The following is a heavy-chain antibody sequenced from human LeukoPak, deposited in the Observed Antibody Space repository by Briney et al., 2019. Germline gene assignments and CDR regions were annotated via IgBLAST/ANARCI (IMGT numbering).Heavy chain of an antibody. CDR3: ARGVVGYDYVWGSYRQYYFDY. J-gene: IGHJ4*02. Sequence: PSETLSLTCTVSGGSISGSSYYWSWIRQPPGKGLEWIGYIYYSGSTNYNPSLKSRVTISVDTSKNQFSLKLSSVTAADTAVYYCARGVVGYDYVWGSYRQYYFDYWGQGTLVTVSS. D-gene: IGHD3-16*02. CDR2: IYYSGST. V-gene: IGHV4-61*01. CDR1: GGSISGSSYY.